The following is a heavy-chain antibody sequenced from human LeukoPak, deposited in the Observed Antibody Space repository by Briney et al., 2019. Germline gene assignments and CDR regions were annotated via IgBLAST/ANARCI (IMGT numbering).Heavy chain of an antibody. V-gene: IGHV3-23*01. CDR1: GFSLSSYA. Sequence: GGSLRLSCTVSGFSLSSYAMSWVRRAPGKGLEWVSAISGSGGSTYYADSVKGRFTISRDNSKNTLYLQMNSLRAEDTAVYYCAKDVGDSSSWYEYNYWGQGTLVTVSS. CDR2: ISGSGGST. D-gene: IGHD6-13*01. CDR3: AKDVGDSSSWYEYNY. J-gene: IGHJ4*02.